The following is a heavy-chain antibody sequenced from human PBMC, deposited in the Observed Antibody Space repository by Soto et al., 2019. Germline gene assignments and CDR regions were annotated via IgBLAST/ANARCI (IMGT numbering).Heavy chain of an antibody. CDR3: ARVRSGSYLFYYGMDV. D-gene: IGHD1-26*01. CDR1: GFTFSSYD. Sequence: PGGSLRLFCAASGFTFSSYDMHWVRQATGKGLEWVSAIGTAGDTYYPGSVKGRFTISRENAKNSLYLQMNSLRAEDTAVYYCARVRSGSYLFYYGMDVWGQGTTVTVSS. CDR2: IGTAGDT. V-gene: IGHV3-13*01. J-gene: IGHJ6*02.